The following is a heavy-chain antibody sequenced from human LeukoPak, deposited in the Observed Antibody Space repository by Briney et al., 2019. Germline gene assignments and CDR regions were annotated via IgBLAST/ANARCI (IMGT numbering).Heavy chain of an antibody. Sequence: GGSLRLSCAASGFTFSSYSMNWVRQAPGKGLEWVSYISSSSSTMYYADSVRGRFTVSRDNAKNSLYLQMNSLRAEDTAVYYCARDLCTNTICSFDYWGQGTLVTVSS. D-gene: IGHD2-2*01. CDR1: GFTFSSYS. CDR2: ISSSSSTM. V-gene: IGHV3-48*01. CDR3: ARDLCTNTICSFDY. J-gene: IGHJ4*02.